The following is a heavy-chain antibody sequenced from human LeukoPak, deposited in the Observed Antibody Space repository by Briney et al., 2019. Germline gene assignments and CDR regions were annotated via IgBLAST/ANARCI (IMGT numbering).Heavy chain of an antibody. CDR3: ARRAYDSSGYYLRPLTY. CDR1: GGSFSGYY. D-gene: IGHD3-22*01. Sequence: SETLSLTCAVYGGSFSGYYWSWIRQPPGKGLEWIGEINHSGSTNYNPSLKSRVTISVDTSKNQFSLKLSSVTAADTAVYYCARRAYDSSGYYLRPLTYWGQGTLVTVSS. V-gene: IGHV4-34*01. CDR2: INHSGST. J-gene: IGHJ4*02.